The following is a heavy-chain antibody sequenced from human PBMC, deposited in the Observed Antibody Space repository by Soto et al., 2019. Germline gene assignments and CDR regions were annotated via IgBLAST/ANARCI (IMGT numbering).Heavy chain of an antibody. CDR1: GFIFDDYA. V-gene: IGHV3-9*01. CDR2: ISWNSGTI. Sequence: EVQLVGSGGGLVQPGRSLRLSCAASGFIFDDYAMHWVRQAPGKGLEWVSSISWNSGTIVYADSVKGRFTISRDNAQKPPYLQMNSLRTVDTAFYYCTKGRSTSCFAPVDYWGQGTLVTVSS. J-gene: IGHJ4*02. D-gene: IGHD2-2*01. CDR3: TKGRSTSCFAPVDY.